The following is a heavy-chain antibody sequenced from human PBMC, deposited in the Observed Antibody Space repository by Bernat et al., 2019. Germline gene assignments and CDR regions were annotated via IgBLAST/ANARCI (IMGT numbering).Heavy chain of an antibody. CDR1: GFTFSSYW. J-gene: IGHJ4*02. CDR3: ARAQDVGVVDTYFDY. V-gene: IGHV3-7*04. CDR2: IIQDGSEK. D-gene: IGHD2-15*01. Sequence: EVQLVESGGGLVQPGESLRLSCAASGFTFSSYWMTWVRQVPGKGLEWVANIIQDGSEKYYLDSVRGRFTISRDNAKNSLYLQMNSLRAEDTAVYYCARAQDVGVVDTYFDYWGQGTLVTVSS.